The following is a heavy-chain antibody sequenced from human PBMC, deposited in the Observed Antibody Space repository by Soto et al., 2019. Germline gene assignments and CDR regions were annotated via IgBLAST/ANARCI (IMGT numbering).Heavy chain of an antibody. Sequence: SETLSLTCAFSGGSIRSGGYCWSWIRQPPGKGLEWIGYIYHSGSTYYNPSLKSRVTISVDRSKNQFSLKLSSVTAADTAVYYCARVAGYCSGGSCYSDWFDPWGQGTLVTVSS. CDR3: ARVAGYCSGGSCYSDWFDP. CDR2: IYHSGST. J-gene: IGHJ5*02. V-gene: IGHV4-30-2*01. D-gene: IGHD2-15*01. CDR1: GGSIRSGGYC.